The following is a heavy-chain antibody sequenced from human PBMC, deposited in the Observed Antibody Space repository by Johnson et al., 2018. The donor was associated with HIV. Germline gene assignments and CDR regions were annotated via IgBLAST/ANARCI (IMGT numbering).Heavy chain of an antibody. D-gene: IGHD4-23*01. V-gene: IGHV3-30*18. Sequence: VQLVESGGGVVRPGGSLTISCVASGFKLYEYDVSWVRQVPGKGLEWVAVISYDGSNKYSADSVRGRFTISRDNSKNTLYLQMNSLRAEDTAMYYCAKSGPRGGNPDDAFDIWGQGTLVTVSS. CDR2: ISYDGSNK. J-gene: IGHJ3*02. CDR3: AKSGPRGGNPDDAFDI. CDR1: GFKLYEYD.